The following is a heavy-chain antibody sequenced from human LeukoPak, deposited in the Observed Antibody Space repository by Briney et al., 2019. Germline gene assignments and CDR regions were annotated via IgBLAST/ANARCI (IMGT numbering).Heavy chain of an antibody. CDR3: ALWKNSCNY. CDR1: GFTFISYS. Sequence: GSLRLSCAASGFTFISYSMNWVRQAPGKGLEWVSSISSSSSYIYYADSMKGRFTISRDNAKNSLYLQMNSLRAEDTAVYYCALWKNSCNYWGQGTLVTVSS. V-gene: IGHV3-21*01. D-gene: IGHD1/OR15-1a*01. CDR2: ISSSSSYI. J-gene: IGHJ4*02.